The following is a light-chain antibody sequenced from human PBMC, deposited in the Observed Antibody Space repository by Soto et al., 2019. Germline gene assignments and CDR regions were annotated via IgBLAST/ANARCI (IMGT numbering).Light chain of an antibody. CDR2: DNN. V-gene: IGLV1-51*01. Sequence: QSVLTQPPSVSAAPGQKVTISCSGSSSNIGNNYVSWYQQLPGTAPKLLIYDNNKRPSGIPDRFSGSKSGTSATLGITGLQTRDEAEYYCGTWDSSLSAGVVFGGGTKLTVL. J-gene: IGLJ2*01. CDR3: GTWDSSLSAGVV. CDR1: SSNIGNNY.